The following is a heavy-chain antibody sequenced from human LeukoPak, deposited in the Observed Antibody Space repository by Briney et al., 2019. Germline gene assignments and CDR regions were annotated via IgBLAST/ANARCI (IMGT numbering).Heavy chain of an antibody. D-gene: IGHD5-12*01. J-gene: IGHJ3*01. CDR2: ISAYNGNT. CDR3: ARDFLAGGYSGYDRGGYSFDV. V-gene: IGHV1-18*01. Sequence: GASVKVPCKASGYTFTSYGINWLRQAPGQGLEWMGWISAYNGNTKYVQKLQGRVTMTTDTSTNTAYMELRSLRSDDTAVYYCARDFLAGGYSGYDRGGYSFDVWGQGTMVTVSS. CDR1: GYTFTSYG.